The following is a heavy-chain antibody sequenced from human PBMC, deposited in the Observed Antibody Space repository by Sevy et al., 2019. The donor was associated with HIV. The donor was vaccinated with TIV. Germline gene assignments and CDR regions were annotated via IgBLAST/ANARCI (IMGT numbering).Heavy chain of an antibody. J-gene: IGHJ4*02. CDR1: GYTFTSSG. CDR3: ARGRGWERSWDLDY. CDR2: ISGYNGNT. D-gene: IGHD1-26*01. Sequence: ASVKVSCKASGYTFTSSGISWLRQAPGQGLEWMGWISGYNGNTNSSQKLQGRVTMTTDTSTSTAYMELRSLRSDDTAVYYCARGRGWERSWDLDYWGQGTLVTVS. V-gene: IGHV1-18*01.